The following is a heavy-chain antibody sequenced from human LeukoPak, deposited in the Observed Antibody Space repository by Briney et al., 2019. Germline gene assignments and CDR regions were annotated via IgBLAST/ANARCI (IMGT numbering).Heavy chain of an antibody. Sequence: GGSLRLSCAASGSTFSSYMMNWVRQAPGKGLEWVSSINSGSTYTYYTESVKGRFTVSRDNAKNSLFLQMNSLRAEDTAIYYCARSLTTLTYEGYWGQGTLVTVSS. CDR2: INSGSTYT. CDR1: GSTFSSYM. J-gene: IGHJ4*02. CDR3: ARSLTTLTYEGY. D-gene: IGHD1-1*01. V-gene: IGHV3-21*01.